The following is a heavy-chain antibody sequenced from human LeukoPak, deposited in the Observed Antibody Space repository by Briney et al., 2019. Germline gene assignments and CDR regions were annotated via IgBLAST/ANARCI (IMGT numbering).Heavy chain of an antibody. Sequence: SETLSLTCAVYGGSFSGYYWSWIRQPPGKGLEWIGEINHSGSTNYNPSLKSRVTISVDTSKNQFSLKLSSVTAADTAVYYCARDPNHYDSSGYYLDYWGQGTLVTVSS. CDR1: GGSFSGYY. CDR3: ARDPNHYDSSGYYLDY. J-gene: IGHJ4*02. D-gene: IGHD3-22*01. V-gene: IGHV4-34*01. CDR2: INHSGST.